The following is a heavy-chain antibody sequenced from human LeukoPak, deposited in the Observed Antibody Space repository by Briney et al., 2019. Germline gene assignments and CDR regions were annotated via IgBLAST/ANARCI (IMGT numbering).Heavy chain of an antibody. CDR2: INHSGST. D-gene: IGHD6-13*01. Sequence: SETLSLTCAVYGGSFSGYYWSWIRQPPGKGLEWIGEINHSGSTNYNPSLKSRVTISVDTSKNQFSLKLSSVTAADTAVYYCARQYSSSWVFDYWGQGTLVTVSS. J-gene: IGHJ4*02. CDR3: ARQYSSSWVFDY. CDR1: GGSFSGYY. V-gene: IGHV4-34*01.